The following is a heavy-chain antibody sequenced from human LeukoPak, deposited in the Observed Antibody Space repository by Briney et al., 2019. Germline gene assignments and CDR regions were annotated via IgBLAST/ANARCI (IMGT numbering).Heavy chain of an antibody. Sequence: SSETLSLTCTVSGGSISSYYWSWIRQPPGKGLEWIGYIYYSGSTNYNPSLKSRVTISVDTPKNQFSLKLSSVTAADTAVYYCARRGKYYYYMDVWGKGTTVTVSS. CDR2: IYYSGST. CDR1: GGSISSYY. J-gene: IGHJ6*03. D-gene: IGHD3-16*01. CDR3: ARRGKYYYYMDV. V-gene: IGHV4-59*01.